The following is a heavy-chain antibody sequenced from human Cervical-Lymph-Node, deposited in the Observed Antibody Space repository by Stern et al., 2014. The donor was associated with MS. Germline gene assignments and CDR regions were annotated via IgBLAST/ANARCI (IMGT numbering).Heavy chain of an antibody. Sequence: QVQLQESGPGLVKPSETLSLTCTVSGGSISNSDYYWGWVRQPPGKGLEWIATIHYTGSTHYSPSLESRVIISVDTSQSPFSLKLSSVTAADTAVYFCARHRRRHLFDTWGQGALVTVSS. CDR1: GGSISNSDYY. J-gene: IGHJ4*02. V-gene: IGHV4-39*01. CDR3: ARHRRRHLFDT. CDR2: IHYTGST.